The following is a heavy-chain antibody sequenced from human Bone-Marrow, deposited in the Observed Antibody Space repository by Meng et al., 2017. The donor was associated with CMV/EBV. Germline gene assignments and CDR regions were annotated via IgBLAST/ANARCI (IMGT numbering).Heavy chain of an antibody. CDR3: ARTGGSAGMSYYYYYGMDV. V-gene: IGHV3-21*01. CDR2: ISSSSSYI. Sequence: GGSLRLSCAASGFTFSSYSMNWVRQAPGKGLEWVSSISSSSSYIYYADSVKGRFTISRDNAKNSLYLQMNSLRAEDTAVYYCARTGGSAGMSYYYYYGMDVWGQGTTVTVSS. J-gene: IGHJ6*02. D-gene: IGHD6-13*01. CDR1: GFTFSSYS.